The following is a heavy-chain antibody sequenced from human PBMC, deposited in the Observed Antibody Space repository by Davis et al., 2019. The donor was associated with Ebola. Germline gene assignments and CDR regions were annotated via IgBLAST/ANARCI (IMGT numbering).Heavy chain of an antibody. CDR1: GYTFTSYA. D-gene: IGHD2-15*01. J-gene: IGHJ6*02. CDR3: AGGYCSGGSCYYYGMDV. V-gene: IGHV1-3*01. CDR2: INAGNGNT. Sequence: ASVKVSCKASGYTFTSYAMHWVRQAPGQRLEWMGWINAGNGNTKYSQKFQGRVTITRDTSASTACMELSSLRSEDTAVYYCAGGYCSGGSCYYYGMDVWGQGTTVTVSS.